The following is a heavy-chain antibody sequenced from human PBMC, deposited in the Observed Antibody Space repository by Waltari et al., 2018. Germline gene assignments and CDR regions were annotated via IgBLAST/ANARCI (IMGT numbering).Heavy chain of an antibody. V-gene: IGHV4-61*02. D-gene: IGHD7-27*01. Sequence: QVQLQESGPGLVKPSQTLSLTCTVSGGSISSGSYYWSWIRQPAGKGLEWIGRIYTSGSTYYNPSLKSRVTISVDTSKNQFSLKLSSVTAADTAVYYCARTGDLGAFDPWGQGTLVTVSS. J-gene: IGHJ5*02. CDR1: GGSISSGSYY. CDR2: IYTSGST. CDR3: ARTGDLGAFDP.